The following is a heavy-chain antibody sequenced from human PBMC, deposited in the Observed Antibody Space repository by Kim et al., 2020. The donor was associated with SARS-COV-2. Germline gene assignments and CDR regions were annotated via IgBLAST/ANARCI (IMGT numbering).Heavy chain of an antibody. D-gene: IGHD6-13*01. CDR3: ASRGYSSRTANWYFDL. V-gene: IGHV4-59*01. Sequence: SIKSRVTISVDTSKNQFSLKLSSVTAADTAVYYCASRGYSSRTANWYFDLWGRGTLVTVSS. J-gene: IGHJ2*01.